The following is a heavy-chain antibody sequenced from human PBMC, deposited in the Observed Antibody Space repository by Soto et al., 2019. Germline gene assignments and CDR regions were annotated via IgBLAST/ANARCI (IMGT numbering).Heavy chain of an antibody. Sequence: SSVKVSCKASGGTFYTYTFSWVRQAPGQGLEWMGSITPIYPTTNYAEKFQGRLTVTADGSTNTAYMELNSLTSEDTAVYYCARIPRYSFPTSDDLDSWGQGTLVTVSS. V-gene: IGHV1-69*13. CDR3: ARIPRYSFPTSDDLDS. CDR2: ITPIYPTT. J-gene: IGHJ4*02. CDR1: GGTFYTYT. D-gene: IGHD5-18*01.